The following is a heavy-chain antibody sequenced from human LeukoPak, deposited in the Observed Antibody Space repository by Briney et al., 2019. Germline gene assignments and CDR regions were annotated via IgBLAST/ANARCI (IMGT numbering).Heavy chain of an antibody. D-gene: IGHD6-19*01. J-gene: IGHJ5*02. CDR3: ARQQWLFWFDP. V-gene: IGHV4-39*01. Sequence: SETLSLTCTVSGGSISSSSYYWGWIRQPPGKGLEWIGSIYYSGSTYYNPSLKRRVTISVDTSKNQFSLKMSSATAADTAVYYCARQQWLFWFDPWGQGTLVTVSS. CDR1: GGSISSSSYY. CDR2: IYYSGST.